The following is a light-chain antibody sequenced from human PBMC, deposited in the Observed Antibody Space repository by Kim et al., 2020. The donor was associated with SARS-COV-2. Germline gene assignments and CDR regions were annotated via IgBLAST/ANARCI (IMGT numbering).Light chain of an antibody. J-gene: IGKJ2*01. V-gene: IGKV1-39*01. CDR1: QSIAGY. CDR2: AAS. Sequence: SASVGDRVTITCRASQSIAGYFNWYQQKPGKAPQHLIYAASNLESGVPSRFSGSGSGLDFTLTITSLQAEDFATFFCQQRYTTPYTFGQGTKLEI. CDR3: QQRYTTPYT.